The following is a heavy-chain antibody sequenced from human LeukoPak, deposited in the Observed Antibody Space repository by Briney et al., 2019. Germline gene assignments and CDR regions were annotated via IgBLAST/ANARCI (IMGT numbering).Heavy chain of an antibody. J-gene: IGHJ4*02. CDR3: STLMVRGVH. Sequence: GGSRRLSCATSGFTFSNAWMSWVRQAPGKGLEWVGRIKSKSDGGTTEYIAPVKGRFTISRDDSKNTLYLQMNSLKTEDTAVYYCSTLMVRGVHGGQGTLVTVSS. CDR1: GFTFSNAW. D-gene: IGHD3-10*01. CDR2: IKSKSDGGTT. V-gene: IGHV3-15*01.